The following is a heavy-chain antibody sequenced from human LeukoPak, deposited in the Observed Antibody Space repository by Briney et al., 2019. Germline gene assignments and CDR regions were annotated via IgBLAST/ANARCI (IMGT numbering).Heavy chain of an antibody. D-gene: IGHD3-10*01. CDR3: AGGSYYGSGGRPGYFDH. Sequence: PGGSLRLSCAASGFRVNNNEMNWVRQAPGKGLEWVSLMDTFGGIYYRDSVKGRFTISRDISKNTLFLQMNTLSAEDTAVYYCAGGSYYGSGGRPGYFDHWGQGILVTVSS. CDR2: MDTFGGI. V-gene: IGHV3-53*01. CDR1: GFRVNNNE. J-gene: IGHJ4*02.